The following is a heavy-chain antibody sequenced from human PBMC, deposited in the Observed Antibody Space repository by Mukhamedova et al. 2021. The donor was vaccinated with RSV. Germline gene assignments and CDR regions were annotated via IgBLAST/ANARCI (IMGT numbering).Heavy chain of an antibody. Sequence: DRYLDWVRQAPGKGLEWVGRLKPKTYITEYTESVAGRFTISRDDSKNSVYLQMNSLTTADTAIYFCTRGEEIHAFDLWGQGTMVP. CDR3: TRGEEIHAFDL. D-gene: IGHD5-24*01. J-gene: IGHJ3*01. CDR1: DRY. CDR2: LKPKTYIT. V-gene: IGHV3-72*01.